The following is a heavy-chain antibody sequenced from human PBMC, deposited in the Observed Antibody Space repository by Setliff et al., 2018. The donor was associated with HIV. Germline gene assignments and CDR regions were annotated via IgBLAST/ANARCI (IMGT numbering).Heavy chain of an antibody. CDR2: INPNSGGT. CDR3: ARARTDYYDRRRRSHYYIDV. D-gene: IGHD3-22*01. V-gene: IGHV1-2*02. J-gene: IGHJ6*03. CDR1: GYTFTGYY. Sequence: GASVKVSCKASGYTFTGYYMHWVRQAPGQGLEWMGWINPNSGGTNYAQKFQGRVTMTRDTSISTAYMELSRLRSDDTAVYYCARARTDYYDRRRRSHYYIDVWARGATVTVSS.